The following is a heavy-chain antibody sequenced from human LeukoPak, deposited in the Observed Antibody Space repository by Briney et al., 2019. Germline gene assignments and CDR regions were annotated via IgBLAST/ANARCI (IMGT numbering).Heavy chain of an antibody. Sequence: GASVKVSCKASGYTFTSYAMHWVRQAPGQRLEWMGWINAGNGNTEYSQKFQGRVTITRDTSASTAYMELSSLRSEDTAVYYCARDLPGGIAVAGSFDYWGQGTLVTVSS. J-gene: IGHJ4*02. D-gene: IGHD6-19*01. V-gene: IGHV1-3*01. CDR3: ARDLPGGIAVAGSFDY. CDR1: GYTFTSYA. CDR2: INAGNGNT.